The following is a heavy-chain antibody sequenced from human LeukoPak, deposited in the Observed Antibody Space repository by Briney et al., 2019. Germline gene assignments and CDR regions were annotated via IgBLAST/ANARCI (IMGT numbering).Heavy chain of an antibody. J-gene: IGHJ4*02. Sequence: SETLSLTCTVSGGSISSYYWSWIRQPPGKGLEWIGEINHSGSTNYNPSLKSRVTISVDTSKNQFSLKLSSVTAADTAVYYCASLNFDWLLSYYFDYWGQGTLVTVSS. D-gene: IGHD3-9*01. V-gene: IGHV4-34*01. CDR3: ASLNFDWLLSYYFDY. CDR2: INHSGST. CDR1: GGSISSYY.